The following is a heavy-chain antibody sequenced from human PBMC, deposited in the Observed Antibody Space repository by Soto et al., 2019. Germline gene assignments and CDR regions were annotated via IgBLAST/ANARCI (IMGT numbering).Heavy chain of an antibody. J-gene: IGHJ4*02. D-gene: IGHD3-22*01. V-gene: IGHV4-4*07. CDR3: ARDSLRYDSSGYYYAHRVPFDY. Sequence: SETLSLTCTVSGGSISSYYWSWIRQPAGKGLEWIGRIYTSGSTNYNPSLKSRVTMSVDTSKNQFSLKLSSVTAADTAVYYCARDSLRYDSSGYYYAHRVPFDYWGQGTLVTVSS. CDR2: IYTSGST. CDR1: GGSISSYY.